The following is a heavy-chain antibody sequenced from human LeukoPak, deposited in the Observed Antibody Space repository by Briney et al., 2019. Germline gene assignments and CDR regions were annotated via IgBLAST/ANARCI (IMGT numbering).Heavy chain of an antibody. V-gene: IGHV4-59*12. CDR1: GGSISSYY. J-gene: IGHJ5*02. Sequence: PSETLSLTCTVSGGSISSYYWSWIRQPPGKGLEWIGYIYYSGSTNYNPSLKSRVTIPVDTSKNQFPLKLSSVTAADTAVYYCARALNYYYDSSGYYSWFDPWGQGTLVTVSS. CDR3: ARALNYYYDSSGYYSWFDP. D-gene: IGHD3-22*01. CDR2: IYYSGST.